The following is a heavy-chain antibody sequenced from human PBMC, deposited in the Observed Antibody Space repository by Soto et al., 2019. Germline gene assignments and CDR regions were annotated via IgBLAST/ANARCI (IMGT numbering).Heavy chain of an antibody. CDR3: AGGGTSTTYWGLFYN. J-gene: IGHJ4*02. D-gene: IGHD7-27*01. V-gene: IGHV3-74*01. Sequence: EVQLVESGGGLVQPGGSLRLSCAGSGFTFSGYWMHWVRQAPGKGPVWVSRLNPNGTFTTNADSVKGRFTISRDNAKNTVYLQINSLRADDTAVYYCAGGGTSTTYWGLFYNWGQGTLVTVSS. CDR1: GFTFSGYW. CDR2: LNPNGTFT.